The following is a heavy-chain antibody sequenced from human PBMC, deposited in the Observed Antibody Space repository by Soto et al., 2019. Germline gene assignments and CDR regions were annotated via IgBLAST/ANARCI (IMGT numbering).Heavy chain of an antibody. D-gene: IGHD2-2*01. CDR3: AKTGCSSTSCYPFDY. J-gene: IGHJ4*02. V-gene: IGHV3-23*01. CDR2: ISGSGGST. CDR1: GFTFSSYA. Sequence: GGSLRLSCAASGFTFSSYAMSWVRQAPGKGLEWVSAISGSGGSTYYADSVKGRFTISRDNSKNTLYLQMNSLRAEDTAVYYCAKTGCSSTSCYPFDYWGQGTLVTVSS.